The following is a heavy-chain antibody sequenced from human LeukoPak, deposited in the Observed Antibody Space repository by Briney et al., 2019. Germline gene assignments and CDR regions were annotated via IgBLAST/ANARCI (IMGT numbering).Heavy chain of an antibody. CDR1: GYTFTGYF. CDR3: AREYIVVVPAAPTNYYYYYMDV. Sequence: AASVKVSCKASGYTFTGYFMHWVRQAPGQGLEWMGWINPNSGGTNYAQKFQGRVTMTRDTSISTAYMELSRLRSDDTAVYYCAREYIVVVPAAPTNYYYYYMDVWGKGTTVTVSS. CDR2: INPNSGGT. J-gene: IGHJ6*03. V-gene: IGHV1-2*02. D-gene: IGHD2-2*01.